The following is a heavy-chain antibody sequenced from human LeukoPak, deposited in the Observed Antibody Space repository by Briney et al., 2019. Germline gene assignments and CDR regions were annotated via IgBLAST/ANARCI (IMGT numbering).Heavy chain of an antibody. Sequence: SETLSLTCTVSGGSISSYYWSWIRQPPGKGLEWIGYIYYSGSTNYNPSLKSRVTISADTSKNQFSLKLSSVTAADTAVYYCARGPTWYAAHWGQGTLVTVSS. CDR2: IYYSGST. CDR1: GGSISSYY. CDR3: ARGPTWYAAH. V-gene: IGHV4-59*01. J-gene: IGHJ4*02. D-gene: IGHD6-13*01.